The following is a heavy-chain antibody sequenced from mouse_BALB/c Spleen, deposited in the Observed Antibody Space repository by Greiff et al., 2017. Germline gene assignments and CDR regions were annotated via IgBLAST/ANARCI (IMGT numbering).Heavy chain of an antibody. J-gene: IGHJ3*01. V-gene: IGHV1-80*01. Sequence: QVQLKESGAELVRPGSSVKISCKASGYAFSSYWMNWVKQRPGQGLEWIGQIYPGDGDTNYNGKFKGKATLTADKSSSTAYMQLSSLTSEDSAVYFCARSGYDYDEAYWGQGTLVTVSA. CDR3: ARSGYDYDEAY. CDR2: IYPGDGDT. CDR1: GYAFSSYW. D-gene: IGHD2-4*01.